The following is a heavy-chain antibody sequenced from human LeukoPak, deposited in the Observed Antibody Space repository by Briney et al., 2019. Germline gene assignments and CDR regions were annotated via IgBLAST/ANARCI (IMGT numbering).Heavy chain of an antibody. Sequence: SETLSLTCTVSGGSISSYYWSWIRQPPGRGLEWIGYIYYSGSTNYNPSLKSRVTISVDTSKNQFSPKLSSVTAADTAVYYCARVSRDSGYDSGYYMDVWGKGTTVTISS. CDR3: ARVSRDSGYDSGYYMDV. CDR1: GGSISSYY. J-gene: IGHJ6*03. V-gene: IGHV4-59*01. CDR2: IYYSGST. D-gene: IGHD5-12*01.